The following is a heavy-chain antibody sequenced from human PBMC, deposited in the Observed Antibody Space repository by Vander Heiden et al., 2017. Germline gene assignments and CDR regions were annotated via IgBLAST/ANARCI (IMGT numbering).Heavy chain of an antibody. V-gene: IGHV1-2*02. Sequence: QPQLAQPGAEVQKPGASVKVSCKTSGYPSPAYYEHRVRKAPGQGLEWMGWINPNSGGTNYAQKFQGRVTMTRDTAISTVYMDLSSLRSDDTAMYYCARVFNSVYRYSNLRHWGQGTLVTVSS. CDR3: ARVFNSVYRYSNLRH. D-gene: IGHD4-4*01. J-gene: IGHJ4*02. CDR1: GYPSPAYY. CDR2: INPNSGGT.